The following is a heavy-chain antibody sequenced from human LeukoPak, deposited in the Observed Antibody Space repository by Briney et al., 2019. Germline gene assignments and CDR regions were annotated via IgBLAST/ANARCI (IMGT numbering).Heavy chain of an antibody. Sequence: GGSLRLSCAASGFTFRSYWMNWVRQAPGKGLVWVSRINSDASSTSYADSVKGRFTISRDNAKNSLYLQMNSLRAEDTAVYYCARAIEYSSSSPPWYFDLWGRGTLVTVSS. CDR1: GFTFRSYW. CDR2: INSDASST. D-gene: IGHD6-6*01. J-gene: IGHJ2*01. V-gene: IGHV3-74*01. CDR3: ARAIEYSSSSPPWYFDL.